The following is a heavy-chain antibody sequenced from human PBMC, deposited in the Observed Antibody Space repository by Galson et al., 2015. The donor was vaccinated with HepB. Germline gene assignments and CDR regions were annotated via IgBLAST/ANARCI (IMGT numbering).Heavy chain of an antibody. D-gene: IGHD6-13*01. J-gene: IGHJ4*02. V-gene: IGHV3-49*04. CDR1: GFTFGDYG. CDR3: TRSGYSRSWHVY. Sequence: SLRLSCAGSGFTFGDYGMSWVRQAPGKGLEWVGLIRSKIYGGTTENAASVKGRITISRDDSKSIAYLQMNSLKTEDTAVYYCTRSGYSRSWHVYWGQGTLVTVSS. CDR2: IRSKIYGGTT.